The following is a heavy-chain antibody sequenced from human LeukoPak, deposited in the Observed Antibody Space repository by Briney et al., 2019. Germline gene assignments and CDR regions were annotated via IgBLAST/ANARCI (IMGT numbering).Heavy chain of an antibody. CDR2: ISSSSSTI. CDR3: ARDGYSSGWYFPPHDAFDI. V-gene: IGHV3-48*01. CDR1: GFTFSSYS. Sequence: GGSLRLSCAASGFTFSSYSMNWVRQAPGKGLEWVSYISSSSSTIYYADSVKGRFTISRDNAKNSLYLQMNSLRAEDTAVYYCARDGYSSGWYFPPHDAFDIWGQGTMVTVSS. D-gene: IGHD6-19*01. J-gene: IGHJ3*02.